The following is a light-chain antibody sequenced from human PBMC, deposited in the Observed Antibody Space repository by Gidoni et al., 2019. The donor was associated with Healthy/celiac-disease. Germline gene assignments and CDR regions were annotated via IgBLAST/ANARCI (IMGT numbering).Light chain of an antibody. J-gene: IGKJ5*01. CDR2: DAS. CDR1: QDIDKY. CDR3: QHYDKRPTIT. V-gene: IGKV1-33*01. Sequence: DVQMSRSPPSLSASVGDRVTITCQARQDIDKYLTWYQQKPGKAPKLLIYDASNLSTGVPSSSSGSGAGTDVTYTIRSLHPEDPATYSVQHYDKRPTITFGQGTRLEIK.